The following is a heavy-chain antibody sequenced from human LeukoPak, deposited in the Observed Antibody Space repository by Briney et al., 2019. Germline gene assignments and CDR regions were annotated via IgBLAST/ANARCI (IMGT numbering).Heavy chain of an antibody. CDR1: GYTLTELS. D-gene: IGHD3-22*01. V-gene: IGHV1-24*01. Sequence: ASVKVSCKVSGYTLTELSMHWVRQAPGKGLEWMGGFDPEDGETIYAQKFQGRATMARDTSTSTVYMELSSLRSEDTAVYYCARARYDSSGSLFDYWGQGTLVTVSS. CDR2: FDPEDGET. CDR3: ARARYDSSGSLFDY. J-gene: IGHJ4*02.